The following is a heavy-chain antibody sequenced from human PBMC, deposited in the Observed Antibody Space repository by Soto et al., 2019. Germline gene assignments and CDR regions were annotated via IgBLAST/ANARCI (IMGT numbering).Heavy chain of an antibody. V-gene: IGHV4-39*01. CDR1: GGSISSGPYS. Sequence: QLQLQESGPGLVKPSETLSLTRTVSGGSISSGPYSWGWIRQPPGEGLEWIGTFHYSENTYYNPSLESRVTISVDTSKNQFSLKVTSVTVADTAIYYCARLGGYCSSISCYGFYGMDVWGQGTTVIVSS. J-gene: IGHJ6*02. CDR3: ARLGGYCSSISCYGFYGMDV. CDR2: FHYSENT. D-gene: IGHD2-2*01.